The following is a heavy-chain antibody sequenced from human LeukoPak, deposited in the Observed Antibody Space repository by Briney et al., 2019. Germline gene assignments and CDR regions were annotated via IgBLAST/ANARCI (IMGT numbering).Heavy chain of an antibody. CDR2: IYPGDSDT. CDR1: GYSFTSYW. Sequence: GESLKISCKGSGYSFTSYWIGWVHQMPGKGLEWMGIIYPGDSDTRYSPSFQGQVTISADKSICTAYLQWSSLKASDTAMYYCARLARGRGSYSARNFDYWGQGTLVTVSS. V-gene: IGHV5-51*07. CDR3: ARLARGRGSYSARNFDY. D-gene: IGHD1-26*01. J-gene: IGHJ4*02.